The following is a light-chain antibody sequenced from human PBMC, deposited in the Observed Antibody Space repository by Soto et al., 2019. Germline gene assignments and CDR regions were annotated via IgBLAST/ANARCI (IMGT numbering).Light chain of an antibody. CDR1: SSDVGGYNY. J-gene: IGLJ1*01. Sequence: QSALTQPASVSGSPGQSITISCTGTSSDVGGYNYVSWYQQYPGRAPKLMIYDVSNRPSGVSNRFSGSKSGNTAFLTISGLQAEDEADYYCSSYTSSSTPYVFGTGTKLTVL. CDR3: SSYTSSSTPYV. V-gene: IGLV2-14*01. CDR2: DVS.